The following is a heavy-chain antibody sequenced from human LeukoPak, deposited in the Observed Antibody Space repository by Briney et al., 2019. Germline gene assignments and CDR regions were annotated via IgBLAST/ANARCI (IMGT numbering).Heavy chain of an antibody. CDR2: INPSGGST. D-gene: IGHD1-26*01. V-gene: IGHV1-46*01. J-gene: IGHJ4*02. CDR3: ARQSGGAVGATGPARGLGGVPFDY. CDR1: GYTFTSYY. Sequence: ASVKVSCKASGYTFTSYYMHWVRQAPGQGLEWMGIINPSGGSTSYAQKFQGRVTMTTDTSTSTAYMELRSLRSDDTAVYYCARQSGGAVGATGPARGLGGVPFDYWGQGTLVTVSS.